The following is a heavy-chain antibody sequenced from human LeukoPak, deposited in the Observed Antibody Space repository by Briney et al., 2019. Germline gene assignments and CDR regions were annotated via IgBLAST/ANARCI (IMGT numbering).Heavy chain of an antibody. CDR1: GFTFSGHW. Sequence: GGSLRLSCAASGFTFSGHWMSWVRQAPGKGLEWVAVISYDGSNKYYADSVKGRFTISRDNSKNTLYLQMNSLRAEDTAVYYCAKDRPLAYCGGDCYSTGYFDYWGQGTLVTVSS. J-gene: IGHJ4*02. V-gene: IGHV3-30*18. CDR3: AKDRPLAYCGGDCYSTGYFDY. D-gene: IGHD2-21*02. CDR2: ISYDGSNK.